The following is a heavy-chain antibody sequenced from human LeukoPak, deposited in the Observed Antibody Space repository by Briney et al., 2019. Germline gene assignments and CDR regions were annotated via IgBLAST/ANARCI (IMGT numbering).Heavy chain of an antibody. J-gene: IGHJ4*02. V-gene: IGHV4-34*01. CDR1: GGSFSGYY. D-gene: IGHD5-18*01. CDR2: INHSGST. CDR3: ARGLHPEGYNYGYFDN. Sequence: KASETLSLTCAVYGGSFSGYYWSWIRQTPGKGLEWIGEINHSGSTNYSPSLKSRVAISVDTSKNQFSLKLRSLTAADTAVYYCARGLHPEGYNYGYFDNWGRGTQVTVSS.